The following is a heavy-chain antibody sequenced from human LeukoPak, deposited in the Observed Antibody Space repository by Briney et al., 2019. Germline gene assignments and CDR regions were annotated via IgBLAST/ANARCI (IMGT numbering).Heavy chain of an antibody. Sequence: PGGSLRLSCVVSRFSFSSYAMAWVRQAPGKGLEWISSISAGGRTYYADSGKGRFTISRDNSKETVFLQMNSLRAEDTAHYYCAKGKVNHDGAFDFWGQGTTVTVSS. CDR3: AKGKVNHDGAFDF. D-gene: IGHD1-14*01. J-gene: IGHJ3*01. CDR1: RFSFSSYA. V-gene: IGHV3-23*01. CDR2: ISAGGRT.